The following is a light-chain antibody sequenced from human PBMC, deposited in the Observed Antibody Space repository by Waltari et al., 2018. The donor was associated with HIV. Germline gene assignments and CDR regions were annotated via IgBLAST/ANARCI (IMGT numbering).Light chain of an antibody. V-gene: IGKV1-39*01. CDR3: QQSYSFPRT. J-gene: IGKJ1*01. CDR2: GAS. CDR1: QSVGRS. Sequence: DIQLNQSPSSLSASVGGRVSITCRASQSVGRSLHWYQQIPGRAPSLVVYGASDLRDGVPSRFSASGSGTLFTLTIRSLQPEDFAAYYCQQSYSFPRTFGQGTRV.